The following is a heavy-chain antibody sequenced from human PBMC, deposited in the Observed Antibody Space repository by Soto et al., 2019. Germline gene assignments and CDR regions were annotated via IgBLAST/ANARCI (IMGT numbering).Heavy chain of an antibody. V-gene: IGHV3-30*03. Sequence: QVPLVESGAGVVQPGRSLRLSCAASGFTFSSYGMHWVRQAPGTGLEWVAVITYDGSNKYYADSVKGRFTISRDNSKNTLYLQMHRLRADDTSVYYCAPWFGAFDYWGQGTMVTVSS. CDR2: ITYDGSNK. CDR3: APWFGAFDY. CDR1: GFTFSSYG. D-gene: IGHD3-10*01. J-gene: IGHJ4*02.